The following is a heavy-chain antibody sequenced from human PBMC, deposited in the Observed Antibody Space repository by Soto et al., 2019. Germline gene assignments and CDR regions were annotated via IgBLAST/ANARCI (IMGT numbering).Heavy chain of an antibody. CDR1: GFTLSSYA. Sequence: EVQLLEFGGGLVQPGGSLRLTCAASGFTLSSYAMRWVRQAPVKGLEWVSAISGSGGSTYYADSVKGRFTISRDNSKNTLYLQMNSLRAEDTAVYYCARRGSGSYYDYWAQGTLVTVSS. V-gene: IGHV3-23*01. CDR3: ARRGSGSYYDY. CDR2: ISGSGGST. J-gene: IGHJ4*02. D-gene: IGHD1-26*01.